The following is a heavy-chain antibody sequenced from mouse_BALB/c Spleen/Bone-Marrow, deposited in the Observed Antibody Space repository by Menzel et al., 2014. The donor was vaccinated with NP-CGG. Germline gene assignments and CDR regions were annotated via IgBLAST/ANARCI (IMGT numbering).Heavy chain of an antibody. CDR2: INPSNGGT. J-gene: IGHJ4*01. Sequence: QVHVKQSGAELVKPGASVKLSCKASGYTFTSYYLYWVKQRPGQGLEWIGEINPSNGGTNFNERFKSKASLTVDKSSSTAYMQLNSLTSEDSAVYYCTRRSLLSDYYSMDYWGQVTSVTVSS. CDR1: GYTFTSYY. V-gene: IGHV1S81*02. D-gene: IGHD2-10*01. CDR3: TRRSLLSDYYSMDY.